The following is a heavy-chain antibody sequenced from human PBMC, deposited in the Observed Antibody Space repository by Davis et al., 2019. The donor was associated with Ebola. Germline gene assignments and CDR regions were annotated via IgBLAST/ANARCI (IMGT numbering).Heavy chain of an antibody. J-gene: IGHJ4*02. CDR3: ARAVFHEVLDY. CDR2: VSHSEREK. Sequence: GESLKISCAASGFTFSNYGMHWVRQAPGKGLEWVAVVSHSEREKFYADSVKGRFTISRDNSENTRYLQMNSLTADDTAVYYCARAVFHEVLDYWGQGTPVTVSS. CDR1: GFTFSNYG. D-gene: IGHD3-3*01. V-gene: IGHV3-30*19.